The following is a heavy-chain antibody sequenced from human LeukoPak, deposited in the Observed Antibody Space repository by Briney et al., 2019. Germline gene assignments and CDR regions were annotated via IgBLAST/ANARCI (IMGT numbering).Heavy chain of an antibody. CDR2: INHSGST. D-gene: IGHD4-17*01. V-gene: IGHV4-34*01. Sequence: PSETLSLTCAVYGGSFSGYYWSWIRQPPGKGLEWIGEINHSGSTNYNPSLKSRVTISVDTSKNQFSLKLSSVTAADTAVYYCARRSLKRFGDYFNTGARGWFDPWGQGTLVTVSS. J-gene: IGHJ5*02. CDR3: ARRSLKRFGDYFNTGARGWFDP. CDR1: GGSFSGYY.